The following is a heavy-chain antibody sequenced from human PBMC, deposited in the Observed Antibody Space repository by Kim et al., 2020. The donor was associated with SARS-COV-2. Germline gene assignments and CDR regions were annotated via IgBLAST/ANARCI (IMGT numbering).Heavy chain of an antibody. D-gene: IGHD6-13*01. CDR2: IYYSGST. Sequence: SETLSLTCTVSGGSISGYYWNWIRQSPGKELEWIGYIYYSGSTISNPSLKSRVTISVDTSKNQFSLKLSSVTAADTAVYYCARDQAPTGRWFFDFWGKGT. J-gene: IGHJ4*02. CDR1: GGSISGYY. CDR3: ARDQAPTGRWFFDF. V-gene: IGHV4-59*01.